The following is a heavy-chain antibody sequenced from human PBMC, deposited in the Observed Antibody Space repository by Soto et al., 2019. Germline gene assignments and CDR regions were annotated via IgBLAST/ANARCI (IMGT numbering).Heavy chain of an antibody. Sequence: ARLNISGTGCGYTFTDYGNGWVRQMPGKGLEWMGIIYPGDSNIRYSTSFQGQVTISVDKSISTAYLQWSSLKASDTAMYYCARRGGGYGGYYYNYGLDVWGQGTTVTGSS. V-gene: IGHV5-51*01. D-gene: IGHD5-12*01. CDR3: ARRGGGYGGYYYNYGLDV. CDR2: IYPGDSNI. CDR1: GYTFTDYG. J-gene: IGHJ6*02.